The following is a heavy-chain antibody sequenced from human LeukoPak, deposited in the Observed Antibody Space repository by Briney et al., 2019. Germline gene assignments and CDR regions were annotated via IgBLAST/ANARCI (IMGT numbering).Heavy chain of an antibody. D-gene: IGHD3-10*01. V-gene: IGHV3-23*01. Sequence: GGSLRLSCAASGFTFINYAMRWVRQAPGKGLEWVSGISGSGGSTYYADSVKGRFAISRDNSKNTLYLQMNSLRAEDTAVYYCARGQYYASGSYHNDYWGQGTLVTVSS. CDR1: GFTFINYA. J-gene: IGHJ4*02. CDR2: ISGSGGST. CDR3: ARGQYYASGSYHNDY.